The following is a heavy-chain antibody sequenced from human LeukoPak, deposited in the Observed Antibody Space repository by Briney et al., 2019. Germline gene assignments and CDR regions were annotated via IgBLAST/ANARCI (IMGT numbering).Heavy chain of an antibody. V-gene: IGHV1-69*05. J-gene: IGHJ4*02. Sequence: SVKVSCKASGGTFSSYAISWVRQAPGQGLEWMGGIIPIFGTANYAQKLQGRVTMTTDTSTSTAYMELRSLRSDDTAVYYCAKSLVGATTIDYWGQGTLVTVSS. CDR2: IIPIFGTA. D-gene: IGHD1-26*01. CDR3: AKSLVGATTIDY. CDR1: GGTFSSYA.